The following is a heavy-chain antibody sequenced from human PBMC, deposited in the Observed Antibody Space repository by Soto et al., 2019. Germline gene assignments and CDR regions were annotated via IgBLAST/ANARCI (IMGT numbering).Heavy chain of an antibody. J-gene: IGHJ4*02. CDR2: ISGSGGST. Sequence: LRLSCAASGFTFSSYAMSWVRQAPGKGLEWVSAISGSGGSTYYADSVKGRFTISRDNSKNTLYLQMNSLRAEDTAVYYCAKASYQLLGGYYFDYWGQGTLVTVSS. CDR1: GFTFSSYA. CDR3: AKASYQLLGGYYFDY. D-gene: IGHD2-2*01. V-gene: IGHV3-23*01.